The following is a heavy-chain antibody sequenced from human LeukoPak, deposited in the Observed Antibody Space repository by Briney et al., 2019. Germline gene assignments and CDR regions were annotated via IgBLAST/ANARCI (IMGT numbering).Heavy chain of an antibody. CDR1: GGSISSYY. CDR3: ASLGRLGGYWYGMDV. CDR2: IYTSGST. J-gene: IGHJ6*02. Sequence: SETLSLTCTVSGGSISSYYWSWIRQPAGKGLERIGRIYTSGSTKYNPSLKSRVTMSVHTSKNQFSLKLSSVTAADTAVYYCASLGRLGGYWYGMDVWGQGTTVTVSS. D-gene: IGHD3-16*01. V-gene: IGHV4-4*07.